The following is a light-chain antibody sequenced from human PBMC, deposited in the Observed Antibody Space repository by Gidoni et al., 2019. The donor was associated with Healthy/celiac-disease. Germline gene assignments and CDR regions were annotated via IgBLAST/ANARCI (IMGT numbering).Light chain of an antibody. CDR3: QQYYSTPKT. CDR2: WAS. V-gene: IGKV4-1*01. J-gene: IGKJ1*01. Sequence: DILMTQSPDSLAVSLGERATINCKSSQSGLSSSNNKNYLTWYQQKPGKPPKLLIYWASTRESGVPDRFSGSGSGTDFTLTISSLQAEDVAVYYCQQYYSTPKTFGQGTKVEIK. CDR1: QSGLSSSNNKNY.